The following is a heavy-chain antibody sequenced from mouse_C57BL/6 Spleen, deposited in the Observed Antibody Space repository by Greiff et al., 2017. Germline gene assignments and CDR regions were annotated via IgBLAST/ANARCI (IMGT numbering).Heavy chain of an antibody. CDR1: GYTFTSYW. CDR3: ARSGGNYGNYGGKD. V-gene: IGHV1-50*01. CDR2: IDPSDSYT. Sequence: QVQLQQPGAELVKPGASVKLSCKASGYTFTSYWMQWVKQRPGQGLEWIGEIDPSDSYTNYNQKFKGKATLTVDTSSSTAYMQLSSLTSEDSAVYYCARSGGNYGNYGGKDGGQGTTLTVSS. D-gene: IGHD2-1*01. J-gene: IGHJ2*01.